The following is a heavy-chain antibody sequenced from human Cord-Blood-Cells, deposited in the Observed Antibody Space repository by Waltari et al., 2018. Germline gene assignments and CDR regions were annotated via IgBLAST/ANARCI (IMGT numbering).Heavy chain of an antibody. D-gene: IGHD1-26*01. J-gene: IGHJ4*02. CDR3: AKAGYSGSYFDY. V-gene: IGHV3-23*01. CDR2: MRGSGGST. Sequence: EVQLLESGGGLVQPGGSLRLSCAASGFTFSSYAMSWVRQGPGKGLEGVSAMRGSGGSTYYADAVKGRFTISRDNSKNTLYLQMNSLRAEDTAVYYCAKAGYSGSYFDYWGQGTLVTVSS. CDR1: GFTFSSYA.